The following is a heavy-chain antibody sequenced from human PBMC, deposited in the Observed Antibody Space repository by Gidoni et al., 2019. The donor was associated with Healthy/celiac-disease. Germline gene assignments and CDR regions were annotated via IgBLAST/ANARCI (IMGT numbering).Heavy chain of an antibody. Sequence: GESGGGLVKPGGSLRLSCAASGFTFSSYSMNWVRQAPGKGLEWVSSISSSSSYIYYADSVKGRFTISRDNAKNSLYLQMNSLRAEDTAVYYCARGIVVVPAAALRDPGGLDYWGQGTLVTVSS. V-gene: IGHV3-21*01. J-gene: IGHJ4*02. CDR2: ISSSSSYI. D-gene: IGHD2-2*01. CDR3: ARGIVVVPAAALRDPGGLDY. CDR1: GFTFSSYS.